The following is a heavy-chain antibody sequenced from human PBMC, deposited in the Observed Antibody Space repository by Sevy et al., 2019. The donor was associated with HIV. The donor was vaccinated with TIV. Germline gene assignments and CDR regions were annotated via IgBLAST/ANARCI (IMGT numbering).Heavy chain of an antibody. Sequence: GGSLRLSCAASGFTFSNYWMHWVRQVPGKGLAWVARINSEGSFTSYADVVKGRFTISRDNANNTLHLQRKSLRAEDTAVYYCVRYQYYYGMDVWGQGTTVTVSS. CDR3: VRYQYYYGMDV. V-gene: IGHV3-74*01. CDR2: INSEGSFT. CDR1: GFTFSNYW. J-gene: IGHJ6*02. D-gene: IGHD3-16*01.